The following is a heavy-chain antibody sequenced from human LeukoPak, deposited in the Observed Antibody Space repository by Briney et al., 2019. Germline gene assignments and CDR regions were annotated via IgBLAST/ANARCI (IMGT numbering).Heavy chain of an antibody. CDR1: GFTFSSYA. CDR2: ISYDGSNK. D-gene: IGHD7-27*01. J-gene: IGHJ4*02. Sequence: GGSLRLSCAASGFTFSSYAMHWVRQAPGKGLEWVAVISYDGSNKYYADSVKGRFTISRDNSKDTLYLQMNSLRAEDTAVYYCARYLNWETYWGQGTLVSVSS. V-gene: IGHV3-30*04. CDR3: ARYLNWETY.